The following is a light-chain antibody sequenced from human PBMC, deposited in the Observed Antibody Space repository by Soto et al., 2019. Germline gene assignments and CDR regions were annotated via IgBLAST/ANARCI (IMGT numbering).Light chain of an antibody. CDR1: QSISSY. V-gene: IGKV1-33*01. CDR2: DAS. J-gene: IGKJ5*01. CDR3: QHYDHLPIT. Sequence: DIQMTQSPSSLSASLGYIFTITFLASQSISSYLNWYQQKPGRAPRLLLYDASSLETGVPSRFSGSGSGTDFTLTISSLQPEDVATYYCQHYDHLPITFGQGTRLEI.